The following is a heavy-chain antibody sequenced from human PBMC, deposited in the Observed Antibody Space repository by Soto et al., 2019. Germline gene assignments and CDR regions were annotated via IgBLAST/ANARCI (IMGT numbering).Heavy chain of an antibody. J-gene: IGHJ5*02. CDR2: FYHSGST. V-gene: IGHV4-4*02. CDR1: GGSISSSNW. CDR3: ARGYSYGSGSYYNVEWFDP. Sequence: PSETLSLTCAVSGGSISSSNWWSWVRQPPGKGLEWIGEFYHSGSTNYNPSLKSRVTISVDKSKNQFSLKLTSVAAADTAVYYCARGYSYGSGSYYNVEWFDPWGQGTLVTVS. D-gene: IGHD3-10*01.